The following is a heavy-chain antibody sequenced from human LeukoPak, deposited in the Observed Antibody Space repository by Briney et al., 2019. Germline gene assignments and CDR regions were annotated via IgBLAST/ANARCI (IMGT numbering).Heavy chain of an antibody. J-gene: IGHJ6*02. D-gene: IGHD1-14*01. CDR1: GYSFTGQY. CDR2: ITPHNGDT. Sequence: ASVKVSCKASGYSFTGQYIYWVRQAPGQGLEWMGRITPHNGDTNDAQRFQGRVTMTSDTSISTAFMELSSLRSDDTAVYYCARGAGPVSTPDYYFNGLGVWGQGTTVTVSS. V-gene: IGHV1-2*06. CDR3: ARGAGPVSTPDYYFNGLGV.